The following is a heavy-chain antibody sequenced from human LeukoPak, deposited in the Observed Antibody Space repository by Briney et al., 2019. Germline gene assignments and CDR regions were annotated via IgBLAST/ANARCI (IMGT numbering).Heavy chain of an antibody. J-gene: IGHJ4*02. CDR3: ARGRWGIAAAGTSY. V-gene: IGHV4-59*01. Sequence: SETLSLTCTVSGDSISSYYWSWLRQPPGKGLEWIGYIYYSGSTNYNPSLKSRVTMSVDTSKNQFSLRLSSVTAADTAVYYCARGRWGIAAAGTSYWGQGTLVAVSS. CDR2: IYYSGST. CDR1: GDSISSYY. D-gene: IGHD6-13*01.